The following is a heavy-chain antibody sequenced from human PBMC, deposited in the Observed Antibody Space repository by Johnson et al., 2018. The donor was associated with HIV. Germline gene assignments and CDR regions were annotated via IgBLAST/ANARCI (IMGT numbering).Heavy chain of an antibody. CDR3: ARLTTSADGGAFDI. D-gene: IGHD1-14*01. Sequence: QVQLVESGGGVVQPGRSLRLSCAASGFTFSSYAMDWVRQAPGKGLEWVAGISDDGSKKYHGDSVKGRFTISRDNSKNSLYLQMNSLRAEDTAVYYCARLTTSADGGAFDIWGQGTMVTVSS. V-gene: IGHV3-30*03. CDR2: ISDDGSKK. J-gene: IGHJ3*02. CDR1: GFTFSSYA.